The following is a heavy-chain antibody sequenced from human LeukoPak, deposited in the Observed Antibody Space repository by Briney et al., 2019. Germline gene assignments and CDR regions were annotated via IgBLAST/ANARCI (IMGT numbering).Heavy chain of an antibody. CDR3: ARAVGPYDY. V-gene: IGHV3-30*03. CDR2: ISYDGSNK. D-gene: IGHD3-16*01. CDR1: GFTFSSYG. J-gene: IGHJ4*02. Sequence: GGSLRLSCAASGFTFSSYGMHWVRQAPGKGLEWVAVISYDGSNKYYADSVKGRFTISGDDSKNTLFLQMNSLRAEDTAVYYCARAVGPYDYWGQGTLVTVSS.